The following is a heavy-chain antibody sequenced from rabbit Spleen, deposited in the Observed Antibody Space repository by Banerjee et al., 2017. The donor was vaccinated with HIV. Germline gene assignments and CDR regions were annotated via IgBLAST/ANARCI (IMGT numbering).Heavy chain of an antibody. J-gene: IGHJ4*01. V-gene: IGHV1S45*01. Sequence: LEESGGGLVKPGGTLTLTCTVSGFSFSSNWICWVRQAPGKGLEWIACIDTSDGDTDYANWPKGRFTISKASSTTVTLQMTSLTAADTATYFCARETSSGWGVVSYYFNLCGPGTLVTVS. CDR2: IDTSDGDT. D-gene: IGHD4-1*01. CDR1: GFSFSSNW. CDR3: ARETSSGWGVVSYYFNL.